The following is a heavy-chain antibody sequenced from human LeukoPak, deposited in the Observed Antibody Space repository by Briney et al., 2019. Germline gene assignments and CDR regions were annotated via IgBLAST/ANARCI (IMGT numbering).Heavy chain of an antibody. J-gene: IGHJ4*02. D-gene: IGHD2-15*01. CDR3: ARDLSFIGYYFDY. CDR2: INPNSGGT. V-gene: IGHV1-2*02. Sequence: ASVKVSCKASGYTFTGYYMHWVRQAPGQGLEWMGWINPNSGGTNYAQKFRGRVTMTRDTSISTAYMELSRLRSDDTAVYYCARDLSFIGYYFDYWGQGTLVTASS. CDR1: GYTFTGYY.